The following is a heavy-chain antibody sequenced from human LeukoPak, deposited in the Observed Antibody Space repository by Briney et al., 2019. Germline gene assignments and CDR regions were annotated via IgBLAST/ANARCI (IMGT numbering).Heavy chain of an antibody. CDR3: ARDGYCSSTSCYSANNYYYYYMDV. V-gene: IGHV1-69*05. D-gene: IGHD2-2*01. Sequence: SVKVSCKASGYTFTSYAISWVRQAPGQGLEWMGGIIPIFGTANYAQKFQGRVTITTDESTSTAYMELSSLRSEDTAVYYCARDGYCSSTSCYSANNYYYYYMDVWGKGTTVTVSS. CDR1: GYTFTSYA. J-gene: IGHJ6*03. CDR2: IIPIFGTA.